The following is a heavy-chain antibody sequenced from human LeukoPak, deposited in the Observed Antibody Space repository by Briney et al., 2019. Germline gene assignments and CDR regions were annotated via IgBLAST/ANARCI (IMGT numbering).Heavy chain of an antibody. CDR1: GYSFTSYG. D-gene: IGHD4-17*01. Sequence: ASVKVSCKASGYSFTSYGISWVRQAPGQGLEWMGWISVYNGNTNYAQKLQGRVTMTTDTSTSTAYMELRSLRSDDTAVYYCARVTQTDYDFDYWGQGTLVTVSS. CDR2: ISVYNGNT. V-gene: IGHV1-18*01. CDR3: ARVTQTDYDFDY. J-gene: IGHJ4*02.